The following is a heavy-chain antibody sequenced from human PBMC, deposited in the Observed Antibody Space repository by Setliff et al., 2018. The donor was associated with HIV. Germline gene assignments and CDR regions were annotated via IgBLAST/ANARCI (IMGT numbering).Heavy chain of an antibody. Sequence: GGSLRLSCAASGFAFSDFWMSWARQAPGEGLEWVANINHDGNEKYYVGSVKGRFTISRDNAKNSLYLQMNSLRADDTAVYHCAREMAATAHPDDPYFQHWGQGTLVTVSS. V-gene: IGHV3-7*03. CDR1: GFAFSDFW. J-gene: IGHJ1*01. D-gene: IGHD6-13*01. CDR3: AREMAATAHPDDPYFQH. CDR2: INHDGNEK.